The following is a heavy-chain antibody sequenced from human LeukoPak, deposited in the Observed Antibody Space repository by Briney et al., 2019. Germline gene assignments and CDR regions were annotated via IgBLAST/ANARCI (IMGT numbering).Heavy chain of an antibody. D-gene: IGHD2-21*02. Sequence: GGSLRLSCAASGFTFSSYSMNWVRQAPGKGLEWVSSISSSSSYIYYADSVKGRFTISRDNAKNSLYLQMNSLRAEDTAVYYCARAYCGGDCYSNYMDVWSKGTTVTVSS. V-gene: IGHV3-21*01. CDR1: GFTFSSYS. CDR2: ISSSSSYI. CDR3: ARAYCGGDCYSNYMDV. J-gene: IGHJ6*03.